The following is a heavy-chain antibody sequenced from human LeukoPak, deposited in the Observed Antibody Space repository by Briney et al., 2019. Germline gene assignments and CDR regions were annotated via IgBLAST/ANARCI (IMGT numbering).Heavy chain of an antibody. CDR3: ARYSSSWYRDYYYGMDV. V-gene: IGHV1-69*01. CDR2: IIPIFGTA. D-gene: IGHD6-13*01. Sequence: GSSVKVSCKASGGTFSSYAISWVRQAPGQGLEWMGGIIPIFGTANYAQKFQGRVTITADESTSTAYMELSSLRSEDTAVYYCARYSSSWYRDYYYGMDVWGQGTTVTVCS. J-gene: IGHJ6*02. CDR1: GGTFSSYA.